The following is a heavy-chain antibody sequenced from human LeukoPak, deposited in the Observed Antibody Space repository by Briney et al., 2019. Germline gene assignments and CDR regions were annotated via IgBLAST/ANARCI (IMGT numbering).Heavy chain of an antibody. CDR1: GFTFSSYG. V-gene: IGHV3-23*01. D-gene: IGHD4-23*01. CDR3: ARDLSGGKVSFDY. Sequence: GGPLRLSCAASGFTFSSYGMSWVRQAPGKGLEWVSAISGSGGSTYYADSVKGRFTISRDNAKNSLYLQMNSLRAEDTAVYYCARDLSGGKVSFDYWGQGTLVTVSS. CDR2: ISGSGGST. J-gene: IGHJ4*02.